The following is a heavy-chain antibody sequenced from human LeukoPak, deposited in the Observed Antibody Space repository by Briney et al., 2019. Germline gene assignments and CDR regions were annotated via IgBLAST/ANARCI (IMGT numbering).Heavy chain of an antibody. CDR2: IRFDGSNK. CDR3: AKDHGSSWYGYMDV. Sequence: GGSLRLSCAASGFTVSSNYISWVRQAPGKGLEWVAFIRFDGSNKYYADSVKGRFTISRDNSKNTLYLQMNSLRGEDTAVYYCAKDHGSSWYGYMDVWGKGTTVTISS. V-gene: IGHV3-30*02. D-gene: IGHD6-13*01. J-gene: IGHJ6*03. CDR1: GFTVSSNY.